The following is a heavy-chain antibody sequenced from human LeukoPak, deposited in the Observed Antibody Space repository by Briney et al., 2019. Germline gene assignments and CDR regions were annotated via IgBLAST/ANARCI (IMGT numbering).Heavy chain of an antibody. V-gene: IGHV1-2*02. D-gene: IGHD5-24*01. Sequence: ASVKVSCKPSGYTFTDYYMHWVRQATGQGLEWMGWMNPNSGNTGYAQKFQGRVTMTRDTSISTAYMELSGLRSDDTAVYYCARGRWLRPDSIYSYFYYYMDVWGKGTTVTISS. J-gene: IGHJ6*03. CDR3: ARGRWLRPDSIYSYFYYYMDV. CDR2: MNPNSGNT. CDR1: GYTFTDYY.